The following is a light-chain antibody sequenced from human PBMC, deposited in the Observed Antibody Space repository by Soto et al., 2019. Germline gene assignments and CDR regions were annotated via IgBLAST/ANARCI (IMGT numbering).Light chain of an antibody. CDR2: AAS. CDR1: QSVSGW. V-gene: IGKV1-5*01. Sequence: DIQMTQSPSTLSASVGDTVTVTCRASQSVSGWLAWYQQKPGEAPKLLIYAASSLQSGVPSRFSGSGSGTEFTLTISSLQPEDFATYYCLQHNSYPRTFGQGTKVDIK. CDR3: LQHNSYPRT. J-gene: IGKJ1*01.